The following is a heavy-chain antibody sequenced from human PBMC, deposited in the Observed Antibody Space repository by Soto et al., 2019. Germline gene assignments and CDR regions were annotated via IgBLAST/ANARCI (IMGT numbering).Heavy chain of an antibody. CDR3: GKGRIVDVDVFY. CDR2: ISPNSGGT. J-gene: IGHJ4*02. Sequence: QVQLVQSGAEVKKSGASVKVSCKASGYTFTGYYINWVRQAPGQGLEWMGEISPNSGGTKYGQKFQGRVTMTRETANTTVYMDLHKLSPDDKDVYYCGKGRIVDVDVFYWGQGTLVTVYS. V-gene: IGHV1-2*02. D-gene: IGHD2-21*01. CDR1: GYTFTGYY.